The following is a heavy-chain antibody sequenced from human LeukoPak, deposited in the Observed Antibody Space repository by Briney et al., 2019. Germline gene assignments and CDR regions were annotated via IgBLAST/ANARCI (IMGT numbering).Heavy chain of an antibody. CDR2: IKQDGSEK. J-gene: IGHJ4*02. CDR3: ARDFCDFWSGYTSMDDY. D-gene: IGHD3-3*01. V-gene: IGHV3-7*01. Sequence: GGSLRLSCAASGFTFSSYWMSWVRQAPGKGLEWVANIKQDGSEKYYVDSVKGRFTISRDNAKNSLYLQMNSLRAEDTAVYYCARDFCDFWSGYTSMDDYWGQGTLVTVSS. CDR1: GFTFSSYW.